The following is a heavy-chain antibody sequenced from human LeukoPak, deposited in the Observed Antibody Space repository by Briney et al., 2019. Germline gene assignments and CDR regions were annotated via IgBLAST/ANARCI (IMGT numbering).Heavy chain of an antibody. Sequence: GESLKISCKGSGYIFSNYWIGWVRQMPGKGLEWMGIIYPGDSDTRYSPSLQGQVTISADKSISTAYLQWSSLKASDTAMYYCARQRNLYNDFRGDSGIDYWGQGTLVTVSS. CDR1: GYIFSNYW. CDR2: IYPGDSDT. J-gene: IGHJ4*02. D-gene: IGHD4-23*01. CDR3: ARQRNLYNDFRGDSGIDY. V-gene: IGHV5-51*01.